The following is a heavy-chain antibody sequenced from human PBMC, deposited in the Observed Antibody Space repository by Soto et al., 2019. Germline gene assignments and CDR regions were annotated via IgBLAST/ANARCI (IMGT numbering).Heavy chain of an antibody. Sequence: QVTLKESGPVLVKPTETLTLTCTVSGFSLSNARMGVSWIRQPPGKALEWLAHIFSNDEKSYSTSLKSRLTVSKDTSKSQVVLSMTNMDPVDTATYFCARVYYYDTSGYRDYFDYWGQGTRVTVSS. CDR3: ARVYYYDTSGYRDYFDY. V-gene: IGHV2-26*01. CDR1: GFSLSNARMG. CDR2: IFSNDEK. J-gene: IGHJ4*02. D-gene: IGHD3-22*01.